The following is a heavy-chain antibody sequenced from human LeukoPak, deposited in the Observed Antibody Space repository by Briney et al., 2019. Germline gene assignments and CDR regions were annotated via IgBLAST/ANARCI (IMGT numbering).Heavy chain of an antibody. CDR1: GGSFSGTT. J-gene: IGHJ4*02. CDR3: ARGTRSSWYPHFDY. Sequence: SETLSLTCAVYGGSFSGTTGAGSASPQGRGWSGLGEINHSGSTNYNPSLKSRVTISVDTSKNQFSLKLSSVTAADTAVYYCARGTRSSWYPHFDYWGQGTLVTVSS. CDR2: INHSGST. V-gene: IGHV4-34*01. D-gene: IGHD6-13*01.